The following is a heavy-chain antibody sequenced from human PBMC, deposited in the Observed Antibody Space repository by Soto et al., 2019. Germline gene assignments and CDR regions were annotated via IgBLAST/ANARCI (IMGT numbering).Heavy chain of an antibody. CDR1: GFNFRSTA. CDR2: ISGAGDSP. CDR3: AKGGDYDLDFDS. D-gene: IGHD2-21*02. Sequence: GGSLRLSCAASGFNFRSTAMSWVRQPPGKGLEWVSAISGAGDSPFYADSVKGRFTISRGNSKNMLYLYINSLRAEDTAMYYCAKGGDYDLDFDSWGQGTPVTVSS. V-gene: IGHV3-23*01. J-gene: IGHJ4*02.